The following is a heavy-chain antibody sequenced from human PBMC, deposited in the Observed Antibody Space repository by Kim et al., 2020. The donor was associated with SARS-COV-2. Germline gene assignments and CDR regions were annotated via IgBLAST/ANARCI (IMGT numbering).Heavy chain of an antibody. CDR1: GYTFTSYA. Sequence: ASVKVSCKASGYTFTSYAMNWVRQAPGQGLEWMGWINTNTGNPTYAQGFTGRFVFSLDTSVSTAYLQISSLKAEDTAVYYCAREYPDKLLWFGELNFGMDVWGQGTTVTVSS. J-gene: IGHJ6*02. CDR2: INTNTGNP. D-gene: IGHD3-10*01. V-gene: IGHV7-4-1*02. CDR3: AREYPDKLLWFGELNFGMDV.